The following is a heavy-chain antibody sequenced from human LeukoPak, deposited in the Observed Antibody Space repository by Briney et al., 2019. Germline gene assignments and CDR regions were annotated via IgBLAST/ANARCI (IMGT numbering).Heavy chain of an antibody. V-gene: IGHV3-23*01. D-gene: IGHD6-13*01. J-gene: IGHJ6*02. CDR3: AKDRITSGSWYKYYYYGMDV. Sequence: PGGSLRLSCAASGFTLSSYAMSWVRQAPGKGLEWVSAISGSGGSTYYADSVKGRFTISRDNSKNTLYLQMNSLRAEDTAVYYCAKDRITSGSWYKYYYYGMDVWGQGTTVTVSS. CDR1: GFTLSSYA. CDR2: ISGSGGST.